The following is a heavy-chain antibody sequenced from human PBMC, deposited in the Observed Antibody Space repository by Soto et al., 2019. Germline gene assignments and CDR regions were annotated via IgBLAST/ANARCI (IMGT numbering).Heavy chain of an antibody. CDR1: GFSLSTSGVG. Sequence: QITLKESGPTQVQPTQTLTLTCTFSGFSLSTSGVGVAWIRQPPGKALEFLALIHWDDTERYRSSLTSRRTITTHTPKTPLPLTLSNVAPVHPATSSCAPLLCFPHGALDLWRQWKMVTVSS. V-gene: IGHV2-5*02. D-gene: IGHD2-15*01. CDR3: APLLCFPHGALDL. CDR2: IHWDDTE. J-gene: IGHJ3*01.